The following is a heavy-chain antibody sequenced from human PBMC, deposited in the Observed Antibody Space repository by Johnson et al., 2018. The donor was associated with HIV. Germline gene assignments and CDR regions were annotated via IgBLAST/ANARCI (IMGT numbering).Heavy chain of an antibody. CDR1: GFTFSDYY. CDR2: VNWNGGST. Sequence: VQLVESGGGLVKPGGSLRLSCVASGFTFSDYYMDWVRQAPGKGLEWVSNVNWNGGSTGYADSVKGRFTISRDNAKNSLYLQMNSLRAEDTALYYCARDRGGPERNYDFWSGYYGGDAFDIWGQGTMVTVSS. J-gene: IGHJ3*02. CDR3: ARDRGGPERNYDFWSGYYGGDAFDI. D-gene: IGHD3-3*01. V-gene: IGHV3-20*04.